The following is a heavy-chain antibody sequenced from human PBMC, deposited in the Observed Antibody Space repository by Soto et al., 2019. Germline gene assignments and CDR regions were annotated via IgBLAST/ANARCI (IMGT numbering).Heavy chain of an antibody. J-gene: IGHJ6*02. D-gene: IGHD6-13*01. CDR3: ATKGRWYVGYYYYGMDV. V-gene: IGHV1-46*01. Sequence: ASVKVSCEASGYTFTSYYMHWVRQAPGQGLEWMGVINPSGGSTSYAQKFQGRVTMTEDTSTDTAYMELSSLRSEDTAVYYCATKGRWYVGYYYYGMDVWGQGTTVTVSS. CDR2: INPSGGST. CDR1: GYTFTSYY.